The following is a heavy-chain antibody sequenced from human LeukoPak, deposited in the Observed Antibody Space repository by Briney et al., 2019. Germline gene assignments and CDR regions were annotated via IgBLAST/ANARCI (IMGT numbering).Heavy chain of an antibody. D-gene: IGHD2-2*02. Sequence: GGSLRLSCAASGFTFSSYGMHWVRQAPGKGLEWVAVIPYDGSNKYYTDSVKGRFTISRDNSKNTLYLQMNSLRAEDTAVYYCAKNRVPTAITPDSWGQGTLVTVSS. CDR2: IPYDGSNK. J-gene: IGHJ5*01. V-gene: IGHV3-30*18. CDR1: GFTFSSYG. CDR3: AKNRVPTAITPDS.